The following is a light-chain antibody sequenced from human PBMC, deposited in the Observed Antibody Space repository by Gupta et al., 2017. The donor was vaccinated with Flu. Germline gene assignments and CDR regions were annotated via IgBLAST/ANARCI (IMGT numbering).Light chain of an antibody. J-gene: IGKJ1*01. CDR1: QSVGGN. Sequence: EIVMTQSPATLSVSPGERATLSCRASQSVGGNLAWYQQRPGQVPRLLIYDTSTRAPGIPARFSASGSGTEFTLTISSLQSEDFAVYYCQQYNNWPPWTFGQGTKVEIK. V-gene: IGKV3-15*01. CDR2: DTS. CDR3: QQYNNWPPWT.